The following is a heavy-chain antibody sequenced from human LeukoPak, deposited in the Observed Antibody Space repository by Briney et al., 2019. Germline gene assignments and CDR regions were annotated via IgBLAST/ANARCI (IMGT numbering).Heavy chain of an antibody. CDR1: GFTFTSSA. D-gene: IGHD2-2*01. V-gene: IGHV1-58*02. CDR3: AAEGISGSSTSPSDY. J-gene: IGHJ4*02. Sequence: SVKVSCKASGFTFTSSAMQWVRQARGQRLEWIGWIVVGSGNTNYAQKFQERVTITRDMSTSTAYMELSSLRSEDTAVYYCAAEGISGSSTSPSDYWGQGTLVTVSS. CDR2: IVVGSGNT.